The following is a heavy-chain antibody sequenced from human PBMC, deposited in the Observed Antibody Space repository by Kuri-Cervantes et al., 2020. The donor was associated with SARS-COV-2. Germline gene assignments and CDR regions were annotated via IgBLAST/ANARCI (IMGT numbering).Heavy chain of an antibody. CDR2: IIPIFGTA. CDR3: ARVFVGATYSWFDP. CDR1: GGTFSSYA. D-gene: IGHD1-26*01. J-gene: IGHJ5*02. Sequence: SVKVSCKASGGTFSSYAISWVRQAPGQGLEWMGGIIPIFGTANYAQKFQGRVTITADESTSTAYMELSSLRSDDTAVYYCARVFVGATYSWFDPWGQGTLVTVSS. V-gene: IGHV1-69*13.